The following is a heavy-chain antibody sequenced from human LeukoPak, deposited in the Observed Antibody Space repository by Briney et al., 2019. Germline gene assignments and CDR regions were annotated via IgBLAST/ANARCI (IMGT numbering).Heavy chain of an antibody. J-gene: IGHJ4*02. CDR1: GFTFSSYS. CDR3: ARGVSSGWYVDY. D-gene: IGHD6-19*01. CDR2: ISSSSSYI. V-gene: IGHV3-21*01. Sequence: GGSLRLSCAASGFTFSSYSMNWVRQAPGKGLEWVSSISSSSSYIYYADSVKGRSTISRDNAKNSLYLQMNSLRAEDTAVYYCARGVSSGWYVDYWGQGTLVTVSS.